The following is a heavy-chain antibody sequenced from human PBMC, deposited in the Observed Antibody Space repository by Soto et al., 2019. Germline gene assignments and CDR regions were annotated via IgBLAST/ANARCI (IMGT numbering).Heavy chain of an antibody. Sequence: QVQLVESGGGVVQPGRSLRLSCAASGFTFSSYGMPWVRQAPGKGLEWVAVISYDGSKKYYADSVKGRFTISRENSKNSGYLEMNSLRAEVTAVYYCAKDGEWELLYDYFEYWGQGTLVIVSS. V-gene: IGHV3-30*18. CDR1: GFTFSSYG. D-gene: IGHD1-26*01. CDR2: ISYDGSKK. J-gene: IGHJ4*02. CDR3: AKDGEWELLYDYFEY.